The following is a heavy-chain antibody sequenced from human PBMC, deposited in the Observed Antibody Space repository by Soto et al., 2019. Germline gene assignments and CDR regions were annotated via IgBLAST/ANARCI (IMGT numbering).Heavy chain of an antibody. CDR2: IYYSGST. Sequence: ASETLSLTCTVSGGSISSGDYYWSWIRQPPGKGLEWIGYIYYSGSTYYNPSLKSRVTISVDTSKNQFSLKLSSVTAADTAVYYCARDNILGILYGGMDVWGQGTTVTASS. V-gene: IGHV4-30-4*01. D-gene: IGHD3-3*01. CDR1: GGSISSGDYY. J-gene: IGHJ6*02. CDR3: ARDNILGILYGGMDV.